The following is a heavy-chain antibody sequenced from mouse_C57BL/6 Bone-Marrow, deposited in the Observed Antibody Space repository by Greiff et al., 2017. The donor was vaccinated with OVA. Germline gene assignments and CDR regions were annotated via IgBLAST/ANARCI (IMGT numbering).Heavy chain of an antibody. D-gene: IGHD1-1*01. J-gene: IGHJ2*01. CDR1: GYTFTSYW. CDR3: ARDYYGSSSIFDY. V-gene: IGHV1-64*01. CDR2: IHPNSGST. Sequence: QVQLQQPGAELVKPGASVKLSCKASGYTFTSYWMHWVKQRPGQGLEWIGMIHPNSGSTNYNEKFKSKATLTVDKSSSTAYMQLSSLTSEDSAVYYCARDYYGSSSIFDYWGQGTTLTVSS.